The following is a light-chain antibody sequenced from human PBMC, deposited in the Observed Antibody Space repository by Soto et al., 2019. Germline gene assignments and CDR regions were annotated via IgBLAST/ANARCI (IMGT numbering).Light chain of an antibody. J-gene: IGKJ5*01. Sequence: EIVMTQSPSTLSVSPVERATLSCMASQSVSSNLSWYQQKPCQAPRLLIYGASTRATLIPASFSGSGGGADFTLPISSLQYQDFAAYYYQQHNTWPPITFGQGTQLEIK. CDR1: QSVSSN. CDR2: GAS. V-gene: IGKV3-15*01. CDR3: QQHNTWPPIT.